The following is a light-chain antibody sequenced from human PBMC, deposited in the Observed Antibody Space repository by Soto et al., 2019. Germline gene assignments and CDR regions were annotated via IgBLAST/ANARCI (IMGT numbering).Light chain of an antibody. CDR2: GAS. CDR1: QSVDGN. V-gene: IGKV3-15*01. J-gene: IGKJ1*01. Sequence: IVLTQSPATLSLSPGKRATLSCRASQSVDGNLAWYQQKPGQAPRLLIYGASTRATGISARFSGSGSGTEFTLTISSLQSEDFGVYYCQQYNNWWTFGQGTKVDIK. CDR3: QQYNNWWT.